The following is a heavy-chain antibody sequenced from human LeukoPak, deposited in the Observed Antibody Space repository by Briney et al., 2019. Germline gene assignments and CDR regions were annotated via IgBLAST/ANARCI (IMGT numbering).Heavy chain of an antibody. CDR3: AKSGCSSTSCYSILSGWLDP. J-gene: IGHJ5*02. Sequence: PGGSLRLSCAASGFTFSNYALNWVRQAPGKGLEWVSGISNSAGTTYYADSVKGRFTISRDNSKNTLYLQMNSLRAEDTAVYYCAKSGCSSTSCYSILSGWLDPWGQGTLVTVSS. CDR1: GFTFSNYA. CDR2: ISNSAGTT. D-gene: IGHD2-2*02. V-gene: IGHV3-23*01.